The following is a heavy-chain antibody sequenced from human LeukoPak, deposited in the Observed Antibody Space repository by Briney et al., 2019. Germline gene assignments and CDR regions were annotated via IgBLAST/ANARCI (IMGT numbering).Heavy chain of an antibody. CDR2: IYYLGST. CDR1: TGSISSYY. J-gene: IGHJ1*01. V-gene: IGHV4-59*08. D-gene: IGHD6-25*01. Sequence: SETLSLTCTVATGSISSYYWSWIRQPPGKGLEWIGYIYYLGSTNYNPSLKSRVTISVDTSKNQFSLKLRSVTAADTPVYYCARHPSGVPEYFQHWGQGTLVTVSS. CDR3: ARHPSGVPEYFQH.